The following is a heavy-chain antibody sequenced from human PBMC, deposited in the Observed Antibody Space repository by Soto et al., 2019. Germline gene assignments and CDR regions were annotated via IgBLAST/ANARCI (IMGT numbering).Heavy chain of an antibody. Sequence: SETLSLTCTVSGGSISSYYWSWIRQPPGKGLEWIGYIYYSGSTNYNPSLKSRVTISVDTSKNQFSLKPSSVTAADTAVYYCARAQYYYDSSGLSSGAFDIWGQGTMVTVSS. CDR3: ARAQYYYDSSGLSSGAFDI. J-gene: IGHJ3*02. D-gene: IGHD3-22*01. V-gene: IGHV4-59*08. CDR2: IYYSGST. CDR1: GGSISSYY.